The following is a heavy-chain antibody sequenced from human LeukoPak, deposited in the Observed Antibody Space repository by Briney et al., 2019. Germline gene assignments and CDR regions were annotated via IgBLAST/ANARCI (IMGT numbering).Heavy chain of an antibody. CDR2: ITPKSGDT. V-gene: IGHV1-2*02. J-gene: IGHJ4*02. CDR1: GYTLSDFY. Sequence: ASVKVSCKASGYTLSDFYIHWVRQAPGQGLEYVGWITPKSGDTYSPQRFQGRVTMTRDASISTAYMELSSLRSDGTAVYFCARVRLADERAWAYWGQGTLVTVSS. CDR3: ARVRLADERAWAY. D-gene: IGHD1-1*01.